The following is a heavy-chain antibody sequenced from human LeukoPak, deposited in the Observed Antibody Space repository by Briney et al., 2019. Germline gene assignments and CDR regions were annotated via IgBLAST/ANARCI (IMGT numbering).Heavy chain of an antibody. V-gene: IGHV6-1*01. CDR2: AYYTSKWIT. CDR1: GDSVSSDTTA. Sequence: SQTLSLTCAISGDSVSSDTTAWNWIRQSPSRGLEWLGRAYYTSKWITNYAVSVRSRITVNPNTSNNQFSLQLNSVTPEDTAVYYCARGNGYYYGSGILNWFDPWGQGTLVTVSP. J-gene: IGHJ5*02. D-gene: IGHD3-10*01. CDR3: ARGNGYYYGSGILNWFDP.